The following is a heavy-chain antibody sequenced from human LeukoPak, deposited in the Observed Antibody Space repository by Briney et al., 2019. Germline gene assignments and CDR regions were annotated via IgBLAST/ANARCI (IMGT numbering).Heavy chain of an antibody. V-gene: IGHV4-59*01. J-gene: IGHJ4*02. CDR1: GGSISSYS. Sequence: PSETLSLTCTVSGGSISSYSWSWIRQPPGKGLEWIGYIYYSGSTNYNPSLRSRVTISVDMSKNQFSLKLSSVTAADTAVYYCATHPPKVCTGGSCTDYWGQGTLVTVSS. CDR2: IYYSGST. D-gene: IGHD2-15*01. CDR3: ATHPPKVCTGGSCTDY.